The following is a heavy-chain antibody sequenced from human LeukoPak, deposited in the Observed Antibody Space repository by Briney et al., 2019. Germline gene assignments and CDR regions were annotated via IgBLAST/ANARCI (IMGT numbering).Heavy chain of an antibody. CDR3: ARDSVWGSYNYFDY. CDR1: GGSISSGSYY. CDR2: IYTSGST. V-gene: IGHV4-61*02. D-gene: IGHD3-16*01. J-gene: IGHJ4*02. Sequence: SQTLSLTCTVSGGSISSGSYYWRWIRQPAGKGLEWIGRIYTSGSTNYNPSLKSRVTISVDTSKNQFSLKLSSVTAADTAVYYCARDSVWGSYNYFDYWGQGTLVTVSS.